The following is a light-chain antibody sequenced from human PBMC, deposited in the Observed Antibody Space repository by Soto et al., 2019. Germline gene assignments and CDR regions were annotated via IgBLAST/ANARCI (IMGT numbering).Light chain of an antibody. CDR3: QQNYGSPGT. J-gene: IGKJ1*01. CDR2: GAN. CDR1: QSISRY. V-gene: IGKV1-39*01. Sequence: DIQLTQSPSSLSASVGDRITITCRSSQSISRYLNWYQQRPGTAPKVLIFGANSLQSGDPSRFSGSGSGTEFTLTISSLQTEDLATYYCQQNYGSPGTFGQGTKVEVK.